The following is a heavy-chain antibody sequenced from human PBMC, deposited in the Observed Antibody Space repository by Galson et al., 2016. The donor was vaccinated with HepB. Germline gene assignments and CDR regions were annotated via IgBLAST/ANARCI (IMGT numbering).Heavy chain of an antibody. CDR2: IKQDGGAK. J-gene: IGHJ4*02. CDR1: GFTFSSDW. D-gene: IGHD2-8*02. Sequence: SLRLSCAASGFTFSSDWMSWVRPAPGKGLEWVAHIKQDGGAKSSVDSVKGRFTISRDNATNSLYLQMNSLRAEDPAVYSCASWWQTPGSYFDYWGQGTLGTVSS. V-gene: IGHV3-7*01. CDR3: ASWWQTPGSYFDY.